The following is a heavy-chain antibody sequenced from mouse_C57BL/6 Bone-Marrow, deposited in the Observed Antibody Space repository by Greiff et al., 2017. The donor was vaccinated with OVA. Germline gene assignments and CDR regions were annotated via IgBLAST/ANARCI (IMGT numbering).Heavy chain of an antibody. CDR2: IYPRSGNT. CDR1: GYTFTSYG. J-gene: IGHJ3*01. V-gene: IGHV1-81*01. Sequence: QVQLQQSGAELARPGASVKLSCKASGYTFTSYGISWVKQRTGQGLEWIGEIYPRSGNTYYNEKFKGKATLTADKSSSTAYMELRSLTSEDSAVDFCARKDYYGSSYVEAYWGQGTLVTVSA. D-gene: IGHD1-1*01. CDR3: ARKDYYGSSYVEAY.